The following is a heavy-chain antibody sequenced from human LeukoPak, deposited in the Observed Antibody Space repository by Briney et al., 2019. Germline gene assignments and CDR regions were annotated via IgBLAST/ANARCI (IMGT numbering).Heavy chain of an antibody. CDR3: AKGDDYGANTRLPKYNWFDP. D-gene: IGHD4-23*01. CDR1: GFTFSSYE. CDR2: ISGGSRT. V-gene: IGHV3-NL1*01. Sequence: GGSLRLSCAGSGFTFSSYEMQWVRQAPGKGLEWVSYISGGSRTLYADSVKGRFTISRDNSKDTLYLQMDSLRAEDTAVYYCAKGDDYGANTRLPKYNWFDPWGQGTLVTVSS. J-gene: IGHJ5*02.